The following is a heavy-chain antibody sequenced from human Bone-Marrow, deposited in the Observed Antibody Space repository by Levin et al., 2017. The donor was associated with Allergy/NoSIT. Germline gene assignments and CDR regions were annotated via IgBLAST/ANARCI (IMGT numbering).Heavy chain of an antibody. D-gene: IGHD2-8*02. CDR3: VRERLSGYCTDSSSCYLDQ. Sequence: GGSLRLSCATSGFPFRDYKIDWIRQAPGKGLEWVSTISRYSKDFYYADSVKGRFTISRDDAKSSVDLQMNSLRVEDSALYYCVRERLSGYCTDSSSCYLDQWGQGTLVTVSS. CDR2: ISRYSKDF. V-gene: IGHV3-11*01. CDR1: GFPFRDYK. J-gene: IGHJ4*02.